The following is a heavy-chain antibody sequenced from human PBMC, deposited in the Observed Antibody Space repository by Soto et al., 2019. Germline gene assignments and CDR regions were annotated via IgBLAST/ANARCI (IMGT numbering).Heavy chain of an antibody. CDR2: ISHAGSNT. D-gene: IGHD2-21*02. CDR3: ARDRADFEGYFQH. CDR1: GLPFSDYA. Sequence: QVPLVESGGGVVQPGRSLRLSCEASGLPFSDYALHWVRQAPGKGLEWLAVISHAGSNTFYADSVKGRFTASRDNSRNTLYLQMNSLRPEDTAVYFCARDRADFEGYFQHWGQGTLVIVSS. J-gene: IGHJ1*01. V-gene: IGHV3-30-3*01.